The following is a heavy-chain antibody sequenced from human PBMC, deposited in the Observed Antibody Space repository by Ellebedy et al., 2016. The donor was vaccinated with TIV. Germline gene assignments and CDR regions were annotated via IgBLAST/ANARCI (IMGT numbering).Heavy chain of an antibody. CDR1: GFTFRDSY. CDR3: AGDLDV. D-gene: IGHD3-3*01. CDR2: ISVSNIYT. V-gene: IGHV3-11*06. Sequence: PGGSLRLSFAASGFTFRDSYMSWVRQPPGKGLEWVSFISVSNIYTNYADSVKGRFTISRDNAESILYLQMNSLRVEDTAMYYCAGDLDVWGQGILVTVSS. J-gene: IGHJ4*02.